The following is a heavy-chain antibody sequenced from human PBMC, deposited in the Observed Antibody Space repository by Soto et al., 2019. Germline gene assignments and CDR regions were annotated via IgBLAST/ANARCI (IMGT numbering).Heavy chain of an antibody. D-gene: IGHD5-12*01. CDR2: IFHSGNT. J-gene: IGHJ5*02. CDR1: SGSIDTTNW. CDR3: ARVTSDIVATIVGMTWFDP. V-gene: IGHV4-4*02. Sequence: LSLTCAVSSGSIDTTNWWSWVRQPPGKGLEWIGEIFHSGNTYYNPSLASRVTISVDTSKNQFSLKLSSVTAADTAVYYCARVTSDIVATIVGMTWFDPWGQGTLVTVSS.